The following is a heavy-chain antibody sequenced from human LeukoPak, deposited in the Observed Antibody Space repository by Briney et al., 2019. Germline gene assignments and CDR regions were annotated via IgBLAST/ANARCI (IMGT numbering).Heavy chain of an antibody. Sequence: ASVKVSCKASGYTFTSYDINWVRQATGQGLEWMGWMNPNSGNTGYAQKFQGRVTMTRNTSISTAYMELSSLRSEDTAVYYCASLPWSEGGMDVWGQGTTVTVSS. CDR2: MNPNSGNT. V-gene: IGHV1-8*01. CDR1: GYTFTSYD. CDR3: ASLPWSEGGMDV. D-gene: IGHD3-10*01. J-gene: IGHJ6*02.